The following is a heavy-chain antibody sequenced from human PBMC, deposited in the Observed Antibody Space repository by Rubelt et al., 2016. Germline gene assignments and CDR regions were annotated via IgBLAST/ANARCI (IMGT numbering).Heavy chain of an antibody. D-gene: IGHD1-26*01. CDR1: GFSLSTSGVG. V-gene: IGHV2-5*02. Sequence: QITLKESGPTLVKPTQTLTLTCTFSGFSLSTSGVGVGWIRQPPGKALEWLALIFWDDDQRYSPSLKSRLTITKDTSKNQVVLTMTNMDPVDTATYYCAHGEWELFVGWWFDPWGQGTLVTVPP. CDR3: AHGEWELFVGWWFDP. CDR2: IFWDDDQ. J-gene: IGHJ5*02.